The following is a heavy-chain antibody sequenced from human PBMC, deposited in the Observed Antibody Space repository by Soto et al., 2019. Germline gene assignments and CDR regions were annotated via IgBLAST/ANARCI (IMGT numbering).Heavy chain of an antibody. V-gene: IGHV1-3*01. J-gene: IGHJ5*02. CDR2: INAGNGNT. CDR1: GYTFTSYA. D-gene: IGHD1-26*01. CDR3: ARDMHAGFTHYFDP. Sequence: GASVKFSCKASGYTFTSYAMHWVRQAPGQRLEWMGWINAGNGNTKYSQKFQGRVTITRDTSASTAYMELSSLRSEDTAVYYCARDMHAGFTHYFDPWGQGTLVTVSS.